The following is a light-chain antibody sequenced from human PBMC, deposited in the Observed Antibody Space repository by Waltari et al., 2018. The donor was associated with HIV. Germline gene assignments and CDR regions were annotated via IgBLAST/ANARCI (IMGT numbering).Light chain of an antibody. CDR1: QSVSSTY. V-gene: IGKV3-20*01. Sequence: EILLTQSPGTLSLSPGERATLSCRASQSVSSTYLAWYQQKPGQAPRLLIYGASTWATGTPDRFSGRGSGTEFTLTISRLQPEDFAVYYCHQYDASPYTFGQGTKVEIK. J-gene: IGKJ2*01. CDR3: HQYDASPYT. CDR2: GAS.